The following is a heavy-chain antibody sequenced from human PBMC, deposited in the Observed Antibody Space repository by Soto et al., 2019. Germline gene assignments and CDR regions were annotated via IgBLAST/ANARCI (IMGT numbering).Heavy chain of an antibody. V-gene: IGHV3-15*07. CDR1: GFTFGNAW. Sequence: GGSLRLSCAASGFTFGNAWMNWVRQAPGKGLEWVGRIKSKTDDGTTDYAAPVKGRFTISRDDSQNMLYLQMNSLKSEDTAVYYCASTYFDYWSGYYVYYDYWGQGILVTVSS. CDR3: ASTYFDYWSGYYVYYDY. J-gene: IGHJ4*02. D-gene: IGHD3-3*01. CDR2: IKSKTDDGTT.